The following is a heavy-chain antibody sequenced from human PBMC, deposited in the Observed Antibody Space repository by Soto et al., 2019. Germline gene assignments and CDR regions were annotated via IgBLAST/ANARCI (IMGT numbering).Heavy chain of an antibody. J-gene: IGHJ4*02. CDR1: GFTFSTYA. CDR3: ATDRPRRTSGYFFDY. CDR2: VSASGLNT. V-gene: IGHV3-23*01. Sequence: EVQLLESGGKLVQPGGSLTLSCAASGFTFSTYAMAWVRQAPGKGLEWVSGVSASGLNTDYADPVKGRFYISRDNSKSTVSLHMNSLRAEDTALYYCATDRPRRTSGYFFDYWCQGTPVTGSS. D-gene: IGHD1-1*01.